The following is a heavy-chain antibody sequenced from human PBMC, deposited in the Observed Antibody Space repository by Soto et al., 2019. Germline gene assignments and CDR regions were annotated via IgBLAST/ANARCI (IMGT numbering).Heavy chain of an antibody. CDR3: AKPPAKSVLGGVS. CDR2: INNSGGST. Sequence: EVQLLDSGGGLVQSGGSLRLSCAASGLTFSTYAMTWVRQAPGKGLEWVATINNSGGSTWYADSVKGRFTISRDNSKNTLYLQMNSLRVEDTALYYCAKPPAKSVLGGVSWGQVTLVTVSS. V-gene: IGHV3-23*01. J-gene: IGHJ5*02. D-gene: IGHD3-16*01. CDR1: GLTFSTYA.